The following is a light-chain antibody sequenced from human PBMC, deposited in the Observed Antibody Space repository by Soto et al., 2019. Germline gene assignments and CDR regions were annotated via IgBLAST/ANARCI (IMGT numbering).Light chain of an antibody. Sequence: ESVLTQSPGTLSLYPGERATLSCRASQSVSSSYLAWYQQKPGQAPRLLIYGASSRATGIPDRFSGSGSGTDFTLTISRLEPEDFAVYYCQQYGSSPWTFGQRTKVDNK. CDR1: QSVSSSY. CDR3: QQYGSSPWT. V-gene: IGKV3-20*01. CDR2: GAS. J-gene: IGKJ1*01.